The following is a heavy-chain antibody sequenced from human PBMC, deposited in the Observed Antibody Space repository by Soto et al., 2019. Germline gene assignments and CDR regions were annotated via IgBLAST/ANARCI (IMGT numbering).Heavy chain of an antibody. CDR1: GYTFPQHY. CDR2: ITPFNGDV. Sequence: QMQLVQSGAEVKKTGSSVKVSCKASGYTFPQHYLHWVRQAPGQAHEWMGWITPFNGDVNYAQKFQERVTITRDRSRNTAYMEMSSLKSEDTAMYYCATGGAGPAPFTWELPDHWGQGTLVTVSS. J-gene: IGHJ4*02. D-gene: IGHD1-26*01. CDR3: ATGGAGPAPFTWELPDH. V-gene: IGHV1-45*02.